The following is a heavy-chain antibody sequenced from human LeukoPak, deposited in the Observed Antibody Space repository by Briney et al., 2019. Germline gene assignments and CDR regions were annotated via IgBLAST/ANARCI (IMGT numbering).Heavy chain of an antibody. D-gene: IGHD1-26*01. CDR3: ARAPTSYYYFDY. V-gene: IGHV3-33*01. J-gene: IGHJ4*02. CDR2: IWYDGSNK. CDR1: GFTFSSYG. Sequence: PGGSLRLSCAASGFTFSSYGMHWVRQAPGKGLEWVAVIWYDGSNKYYADSVKGRFTISRDNSKNTLYLQMNSLRAEDTAVYYSARAPTSYYYFDYWGQGTLVTVSS.